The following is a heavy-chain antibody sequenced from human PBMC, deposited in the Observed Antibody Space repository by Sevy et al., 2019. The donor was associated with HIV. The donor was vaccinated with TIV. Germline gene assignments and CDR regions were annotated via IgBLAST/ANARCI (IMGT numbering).Heavy chain of an antibody. CDR3: ARRAYGSSHYFDY. CDR2: IFYRGNT. Sequence: SETLSLTCSVSGDSITSSSYYWGWIRQPPGKGLEWIGIIFYRGNTYYNPSLKGRVTIFVDTSKYHFSLKLTSVTAADTAFYYCARRAYGSSHYFDYWGQRTLVTVSS. J-gene: IGHJ4*02. CDR1: GDSITSSSYY. V-gene: IGHV4-39*02. D-gene: IGHD6-13*01.